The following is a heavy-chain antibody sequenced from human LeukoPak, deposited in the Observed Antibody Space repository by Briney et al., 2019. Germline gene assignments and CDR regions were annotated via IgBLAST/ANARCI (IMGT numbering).Heavy chain of an antibody. CDR2: IKEDGGED. J-gene: IGHJ4*02. Sequence: GGSLRLSCAAAGFTFSRAWMSWVRRARGKGLEGVANIKEDGGEDYYADAVKGRCAISKDHAKNSLYLQMNNLRAEDTAMYYCASDADGYEDWGQGTLVIVSS. CDR3: ASDADGYED. CDR1: GFTFSRAW. D-gene: IGHD5-24*01. V-gene: IGHV3-7*01.